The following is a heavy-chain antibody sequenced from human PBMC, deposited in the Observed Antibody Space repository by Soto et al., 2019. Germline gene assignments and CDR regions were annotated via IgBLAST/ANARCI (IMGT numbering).Heavy chain of an antibody. V-gene: IGHV4-30-4*01. CDR3: ARAPFEMDSINFFDH. CDR2: IYNGGRT. CDR1: GDSISSDGYH. J-gene: IGHJ4*02. D-gene: IGHD2-8*01. Sequence: PSETLSLTCTVSGDSISSDGYHWSWIRQSPGKGLEWIGYIYNGGRTFYRPSLESRINMSLDATKNSYSLRLTSVTAADTAVYYCARAPFEMDSINFFDHWGQGILVTVSS.